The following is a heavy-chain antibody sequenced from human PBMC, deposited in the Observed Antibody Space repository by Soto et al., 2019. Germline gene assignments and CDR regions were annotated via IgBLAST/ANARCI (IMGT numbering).Heavy chain of an antibody. CDR1: GGSISSYY. CDR2: IYYSGST. Sequence: SETLSLTCTVSGGSISSYYWSWIRQPPGKGLEWIGYIYYSGSTNYNPSLKSRVTISVDTSKNQFSLKLSSATAADTAVYYCATQAYNWNYLTSYYYYMDVWGKGTTVTVSS. D-gene: IGHD1-7*01. CDR3: ATQAYNWNYLTSYYYYMDV. V-gene: IGHV4-59*08. J-gene: IGHJ6*03.